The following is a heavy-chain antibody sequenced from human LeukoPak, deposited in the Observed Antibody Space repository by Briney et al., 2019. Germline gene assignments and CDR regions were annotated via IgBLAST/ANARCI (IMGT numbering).Heavy chain of an antibody. D-gene: IGHD6-6*01. Sequence: GRCLRLSCAASGFTFSSYGMHWVRQAPGNGLVWVSHINTDGSSTTYADSVKGRLTIPRDNAKNTLYLQMNSLRAEDTAVYYCARSGGSSSLGYWGQGTLVTVSS. CDR1: GFTFSSYG. CDR3: ARSGGSSSLGY. V-gene: IGHV3-74*01. J-gene: IGHJ4*02. CDR2: INTDGSST.